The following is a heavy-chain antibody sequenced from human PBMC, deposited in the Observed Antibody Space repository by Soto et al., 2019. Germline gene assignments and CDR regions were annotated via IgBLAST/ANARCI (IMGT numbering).Heavy chain of an antibody. Sequence: GASVKVSCKASGGTFSSYAISWVRQAPGQGLEWMGGIIPIFGTANYAQKFQGRVTITADESTSTAYMELSSLRSEDTAVYYCARPKQHLAGYYYYGMDVWGQGTTVTVSS. CDR3: ARPKQHLAGYYYYGMDV. CDR2: IIPIFGTA. D-gene: IGHD6-13*01. V-gene: IGHV1-69*13. J-gene: IGHJ6*02. CDR1: GGTFSSYA.